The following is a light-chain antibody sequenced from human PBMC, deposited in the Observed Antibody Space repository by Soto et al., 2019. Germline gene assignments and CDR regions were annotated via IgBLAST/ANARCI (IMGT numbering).Light chain of an antibody. CDR2: DVT. J-gene: IGLJ1*01. Sequence: QSALTQPRSVSGSPGQSVTISCTGTSSDVGRYNYVSWYQQYPGKAPQLLIYDVTKRPSGVPGRFSGSKSGNTASLTISGLQADDEADYYCCSYVGSYSFVFGAGTKLTVL. CDR3: CSYVGSYSFV. CDR1: SSDVGRYNY. V-gene: IGLV2-11*01.